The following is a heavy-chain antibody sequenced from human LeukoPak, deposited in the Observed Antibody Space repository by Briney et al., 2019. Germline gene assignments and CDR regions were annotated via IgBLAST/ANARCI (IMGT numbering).Heavy chain of an antibody. CDR1: GFTFSSYA. CDR3: AKLADSSGYQWAAFDY. V-gene: IGHV3-23*01. J-gene: IGHJ4*02. Sequence: GGSLRLSCAASGFTFSSYAMSWVRQAPGKGLEWVSAISGSGGSTYYADSVKGRFTISRDNSKNTLYLQMNSLRAEDTAVYYCAKLADSSGYQWAAFDYWGQGTLVTVSS. CDR2: ISGSGGST. D-gene: IGHD3-22*01.